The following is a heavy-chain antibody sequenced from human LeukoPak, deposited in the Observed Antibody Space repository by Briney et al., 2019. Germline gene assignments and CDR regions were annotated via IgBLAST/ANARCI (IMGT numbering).Heavy chain of an antibody. D-gene: IGHD3-22*01. V-gene: IGHV3-7*01. J-gene: IGHJ4*02. CDR1: GFTFSTSW. CDR3: ARGTEYYDSSGYPANY. CDR2: IKKDGSET. Sequence: GGSLRLSCAASGFTFSTSWMSWVRQVPGKGLEWVANIKKDGSETYYVDSVKGRFTISRDNAKNSLFLQMNSLRAEDTAVYYCARGTEYYDSSGYPANYWGQGTLVTVSS.